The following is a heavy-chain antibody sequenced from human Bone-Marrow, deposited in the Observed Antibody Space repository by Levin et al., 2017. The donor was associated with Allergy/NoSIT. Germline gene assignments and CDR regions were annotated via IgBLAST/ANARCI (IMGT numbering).Heavy chain of an antibody. CDR2: IDYSGST. J-gene: IGHJ6*03. Sequence: KTSETLSLTCTVYGASINSGSNYWSWIRQSPGKGLEWIGYIDYSGSTIYNPSLRSRVTISADTSKNQFSLTLTSVTTADTAVYYCARDLDYYYYMDVWGKGTTVTVSS. CDR3: ARDLDYYYYMDV. CDR1: GASINSGSNY. V-gene: IGHV4-61*01.